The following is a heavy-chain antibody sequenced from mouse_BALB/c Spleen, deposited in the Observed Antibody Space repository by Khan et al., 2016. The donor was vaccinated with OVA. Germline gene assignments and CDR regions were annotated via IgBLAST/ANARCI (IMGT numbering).Heavy chain of an antibody. CDR1: GDSITSGY. CDR3: ARTAYRYGFAD. D-gene: IGHD2-14*01. CDR2: MIYSGDT. V-gene: IGHV3-8*02. Sequence: EVQLQESGPSLVKPSQTLSLTCSVTGDSITSGYWTWIRKFPGNKLEYMGDMIYSGDTYYNPSLKSRISITRHTSKNQYYLQLNSVTTEDTATYYGARTAYRYGFADWGQGTLVTVSA. J-gene: IGHJ3*01.